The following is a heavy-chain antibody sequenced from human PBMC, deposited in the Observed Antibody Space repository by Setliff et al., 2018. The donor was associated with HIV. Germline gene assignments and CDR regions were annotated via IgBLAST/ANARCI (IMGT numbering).Heavy chain of an antibody. CDR2: IHTSTGKP. J-gene: IGHJ4*02. D-gene: IGHD3-22*01. CDR3: ARNSPFPPSSGAHFDF. Sequence: ASVKVSCKASGHSFTTYSINWLRQAPGQGPEWMGWIHTSTGKPTYVRDFTGRFVFSLDTSVNTAFLQISDLKTEDTAVYYCARNSPFPPSSGAHFDFWGPGTLVTVSS. V-gene: IGHV7-4-1*02. CDR1: GHSFTTYS.